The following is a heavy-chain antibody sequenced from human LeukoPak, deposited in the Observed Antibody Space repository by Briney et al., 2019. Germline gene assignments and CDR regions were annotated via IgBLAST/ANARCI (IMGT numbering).Heavy chain of an antibody. V-gene: IGHV4-61*02. CDR2: IYTSGST. CDR1: GGSISSGSYY. J-gene: IGHJ4*02. CDR3: ARDFWN. Sequence: SQTLSLTCTVSGGSISSGSYYWSWIRQPAGKGLEWIGRIYTSGSTNYNPSLKSRVTISVDTSKNQFSLKLSSVTAADTAVYHCARDFWNWGQGTLVTVSS. D-gene: IGHD3-3*01.